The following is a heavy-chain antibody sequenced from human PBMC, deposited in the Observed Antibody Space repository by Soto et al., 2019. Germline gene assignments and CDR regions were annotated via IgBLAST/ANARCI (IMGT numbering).Heavy chain of an antibody. V-gene: IGHV3-30-3*01. J-gene: IGHJ6*02. CDR2: ISYDGSNK. CDR1: GFTFSSYA. CDR3: ARDRLRYNWNDFPYYYYGMDV. D-gene: IGHD1-1*01. Sequence: QVQLVESGGGVVQPGRSLRLSCAASGFTFSSYAMHWVRQAPGKGLEWVAVISYDGSNKYYADSVKGRFTISRDNSKNTLYLLMNSLGAQDTAVYYCARDRLRYNWNDFPYYYYGMDVWGQGTTVTVSS.